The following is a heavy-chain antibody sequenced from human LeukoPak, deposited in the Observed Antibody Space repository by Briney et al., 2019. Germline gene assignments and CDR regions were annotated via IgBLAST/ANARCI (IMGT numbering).Heavy chain of an antibody. CDR1: GYTFTSYG. CDR2: ISAYNGNT. V-gene: IGHV1-18*01. Sequence: ASVKVSCKASGYTFTSYGISWVRQAPGRGLEWMGWISAYNGNTNYAQKLQGRVTMTTDTSTSTAYMELRSLRSDDTAVYYCASSAADTAMVLFNYWGQGTLVTVSS. D-gene: IGHD5-18*01. J-gene: IGHJ4*02. CDR3: ASSAADTAMVLFNY.